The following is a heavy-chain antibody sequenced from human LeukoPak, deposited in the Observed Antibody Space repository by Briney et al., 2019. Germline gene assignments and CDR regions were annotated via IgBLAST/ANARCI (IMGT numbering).Heavy chain of an antibody. D-gene: IGHD5-12*01. CDR1: GGSISSFH. J-gene: IGHJ4*02. CDR2: IFTSWRP. CDR3: ARGQAYRGYSGYALAPAGPVDY. V-gene: IGHV4-4*07. Sequence: PSETLSLTCTVPGGSISSFHWSWIRQPAGKGLEWVGRIFTSWRPNYNSSLKSRVTMSVDTSKNQFSLKLSSVTAADTAVYYCARGQAYRGYSGYALAPAGPVDYWGQGTLVTVSS.